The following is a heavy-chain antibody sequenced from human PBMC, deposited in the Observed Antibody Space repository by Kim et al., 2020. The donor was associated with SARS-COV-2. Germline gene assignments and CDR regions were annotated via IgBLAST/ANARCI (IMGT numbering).Heavy chain of an antibody. CDR3: ARARDYYDSGGLGF. D-gene: IGHD3-22*01. CDR1: GFTFSSYD. J-gene: IGHJ4*02. CDR2: ITSGGSYI. V-gene: IGHV3-21*01. Sequence: GGPLRLSCAASGFTFSSYDINWVRQAPGKGLEWVSSITSGGSYIHYADSVKGRFTISRDNAKNSLFLQMDSLRAEDTAVYYCARARDYYDSGGLGFWGQGTLVTVSS.